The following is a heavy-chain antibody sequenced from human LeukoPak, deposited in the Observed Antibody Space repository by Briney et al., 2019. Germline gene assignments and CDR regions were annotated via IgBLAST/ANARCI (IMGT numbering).Heavy chain of an antibody. V-gene: IGHV6-1*01. CDR3: ARVDYSDSSGYSYYGMDV. J-gene: IGHJ6*02. CDR2: TYYRSKWYT. D-gene: IGHD3-22*01. Sequence: SQTLSLTCAISGDSVSSKSTAWNWIRQSPSRGLEWLGRTYYRSKWYTGYAVSVKGRITINPDTSKNQFSLQLNSVTSEDTGVYYCARVDYSDSSGYSYYGMDVWGQGTTVTVSS. CDR1: GDSVSSKSTA.